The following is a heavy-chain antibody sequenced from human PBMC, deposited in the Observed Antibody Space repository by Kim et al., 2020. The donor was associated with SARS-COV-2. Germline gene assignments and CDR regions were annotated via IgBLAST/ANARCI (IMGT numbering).Heavy chain of an antibody. D-gene: IGHD3-22*01. CDR3: SRDGGDYETSIFDY. V-gene: IGHV3-49*04. CDR1: GFTFGDYA. Sequence: GGSLRLSCRASGFTFGDYAMSWVRQAPGKGLEWVSFIRSKAHGGTTEYAASVKGRFTISRDDSKSIVYMQMNSLKTEDTALYYCSRDGGDYETSIFDYWGQGTLVTVSS. J-gene: IGHJ4*02. CDR2: IRSKAHGGTT.